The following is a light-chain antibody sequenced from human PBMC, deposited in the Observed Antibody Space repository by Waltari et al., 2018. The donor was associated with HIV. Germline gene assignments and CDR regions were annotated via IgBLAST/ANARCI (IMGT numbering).Light chain of an antibody. V-gene: IGLV1-47*01. J-gene: IGLJ2*01. CDR2: RNE. CDR3: ATLDDSLIGVL. CDR1: SSNIGSNY. Sequence: SVLTQPPSASGTPGQRVTISCSGSSSNIGSNYVFWYQQVPGTAPKLLLYRNEQRPSGVPDRFSGSASGTSASLAISGLRPEDDADYYCATLDDSLIGVLFGGGTKLTVL.